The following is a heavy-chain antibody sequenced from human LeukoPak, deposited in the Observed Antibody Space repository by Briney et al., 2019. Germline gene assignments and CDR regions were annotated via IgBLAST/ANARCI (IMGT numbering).Heavy chain of an antibody. CDR1: GFTFSSYS. CDR2: ISSSSSYI. D-gene: IGHD6-19*01. J-gene: IGHJ4*02. Sequence: PGGSLRLSCAASGFTFSSYSMNWVRQAPGKGLEWVSSISSSSSYIYYADSVKGRFTISRDNSKNTLYLQMNSLRAEDTAVYYCVKSSSGWNFDYWGQGTLVTVSS. V-gene: IGHV3-21*04. CDR3: VKSSSGWNFDY.